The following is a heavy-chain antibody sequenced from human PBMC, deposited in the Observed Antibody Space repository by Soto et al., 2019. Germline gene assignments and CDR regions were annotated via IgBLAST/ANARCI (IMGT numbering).Heavy chain of an antibody. CDR2: ISGSGGST. CDR1: GFTFSSYA. CDR3: AKGQTREYSSSSTSGLFYYYGMDV. V-gene: IGHV3-23*01. D-gene: IGHD6-6*01. J-gene: IGHJ6*02. Sequence: HPGGSLRLSCAASGFTFSSYAMSWVRQAPGKGLEWVSAISGSGGSTYYADSVKGRFTISRDNSKNTLYLQMNSLRAEDTAVYYCAKGQTREYSSSSTSGLFYYYGMDVWGQGTTVTVSS.